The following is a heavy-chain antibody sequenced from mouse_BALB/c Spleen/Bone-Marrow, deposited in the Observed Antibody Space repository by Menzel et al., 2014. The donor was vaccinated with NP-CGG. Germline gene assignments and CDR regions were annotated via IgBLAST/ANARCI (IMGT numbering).Heavy chain of an antibody. CDR3: AREWTARTPSY. CDR1: GYAFTSYL. D-gene: IGHD3-2*01. J-gene: IGHJ2*01. Sequence: QVQLQQSGAELVRPGTSVKVSCKASGYAFTSYLIEWIKQRPGQGLEWIGVINPGSGGANFNEEFKGKATLTADKSSSTAYMQISSLTSDDSAVYFCAREWTARTPSYWGQGTALTVSS. CDR2: INPGSGGA. V-gene: IGHV1-54*01.